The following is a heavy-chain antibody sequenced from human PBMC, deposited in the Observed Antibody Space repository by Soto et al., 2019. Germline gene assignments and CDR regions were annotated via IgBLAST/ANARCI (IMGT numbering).Heavy chain of an antibody. J-gene: IGHJ4*02. CDR3: ARISGYSYGLPPYFDY. Sequence: QVQLMQSGAEVKKPGSSVKVSCKASGGSFPSDTISWVRQAPGQGLEWLGGIVPVFGTPNHAQKFQGRVTISADGSTNTAYMELTSLRPEDTAVYYCARISGYSYGLPPYFDYWGQGTLVTVSS. CDR2: IVPVFGTP. CDR1: GGSFPSDT. V-gene: IGHV1-69*01. D-gene: IGHD5-18*01.